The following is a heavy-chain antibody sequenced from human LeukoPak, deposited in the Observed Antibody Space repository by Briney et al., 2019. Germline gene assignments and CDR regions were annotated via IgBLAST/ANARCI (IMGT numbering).Heavy chain of an antibody. CDR3: ASRAGIVVVPASTGYYFDY. CDR1: GGSSSGYY. CDR2: INHSGST. V-gene: IGHV4-34*01. J-gene: IGHJ4*02. Sequence: SETLSLTCAVYGGSSSGYYWSWIRQPPGKGLEWIGEINHSGSTNYNPSLKSRVTISVDTSKNQLSLKLCSVTAADTAVYYCASRAGIVVVPASTGYYFDYWGQGTLVTVSS. D-gene: IGHD2-2*01.